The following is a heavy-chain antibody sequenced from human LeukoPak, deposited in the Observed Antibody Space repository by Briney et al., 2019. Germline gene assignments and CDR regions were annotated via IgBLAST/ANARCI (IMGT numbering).Heavy chain of an antibody. D-gene: IGHD1-1*01. CDR3: ARTTRYYYYMDV. Sequence: GGSLRLSCAASGFTFSSYWMSWVRQAPGKGLEWVSHISSSVSTIYYADSVKGRFTISRDNAKNSLYLQMNSLRAEDTAVYYCARTTRYYYYMDVWGKGTTVTISS. J-gene: IGHJ6*03. V-gene: IGHV3-48*04. CDR1: GFTFSSYW. CDR2: ISSSVSTI.